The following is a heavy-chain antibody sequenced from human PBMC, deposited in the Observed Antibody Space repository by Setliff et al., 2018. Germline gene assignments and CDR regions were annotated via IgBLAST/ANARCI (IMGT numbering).Heavy chain of an antibody. CDR1: GYTFTSYD. D-gene: IGHD6-13*01. V-gene: IGHV1-8*02. J-gene: IGHJ3*02. CDR3: ARGITFIAAAGTNDAFDI. Sequence: ASVKVSCKASGYTFTSYDINWVRQATGQGLEWMGWMNPNSGNTGYAQKFQGRVTMTRNTSISTAYMELSSLRSEDTAVYYCARGITFIAAAGTNDAFDIWGQGTMVTV. CDR2: MNPNSGNT.